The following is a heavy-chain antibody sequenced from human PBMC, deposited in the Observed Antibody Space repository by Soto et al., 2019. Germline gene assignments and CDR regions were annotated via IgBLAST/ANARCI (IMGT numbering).Heavy chain of an antibody. V-gene: IGHV3-23*01. J-gene: IGHJ4*02. CDR3: AKRACCSSPICYHCFDD. CDR1: GFTFSTYG. D-gene: IGHD2-2*01. CDR2: VNSGGVT. Sequence: PGGSLRLSCAASGFTFSTYGMSWVRQAPGKGLEWVSTVNSGGVTSYADSVKGRFTISRDNSKNTLSLQMNSLRAEDTALYYCAKRACCSSPICYHCFDDWGKGTLVTVSS.